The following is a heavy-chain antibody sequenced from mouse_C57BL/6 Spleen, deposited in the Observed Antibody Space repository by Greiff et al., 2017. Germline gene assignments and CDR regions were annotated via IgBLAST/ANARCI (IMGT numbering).Heavy chain of an antibody. V-gene: IGHV14-4*01. D-gene: IGHD3-3*01. CDR3: TTGDPGYFDV. CDR1: GFNIKDDY. CDR2: IDPENGDT. Sequence: VQLQQSGAELVRPGASVKLSCTASGFNIKDDYMHWVKQRPEQGLEWIGWIDPENGDTEYASKFQGKATITADTPSNTAYLQLSSLTSEDTAVYYCTTGDPGYFDVWGTGTTVTVSS. J-gene: IGHJ1*03.